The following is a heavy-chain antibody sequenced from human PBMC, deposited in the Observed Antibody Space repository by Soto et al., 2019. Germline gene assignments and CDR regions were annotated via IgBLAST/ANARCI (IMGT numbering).Heavy chain of an antibody. V-gene: IGHV3-15*01. J-gene: IGHJ4*02. CDR3: STAPISL. Sequence: PGGSLRLSCVVSGFTFSNVWMSWVHQAPGKGLEWVGRIKSKTDGGTTNYAAPVKGRFTISRDDSKNTLYLQMNSLKTEDTAVYFCSTAPISLWGQGTLVTVSS. CDR1: GFTFSNVW. CDR2: IKSKTDGGTT.